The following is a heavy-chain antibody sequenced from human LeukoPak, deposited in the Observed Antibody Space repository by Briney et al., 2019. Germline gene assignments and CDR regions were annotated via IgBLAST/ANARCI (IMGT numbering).Heavy chain of an antibody. J-gene: IGHJ4*02. D-gene: IGHD3-16*01. CDR3: AKENEAIGLGFDFDY. CDR2: ISGDGGST. Sequence: GGSLRLSCAASGFTFDDYAMHWVRQAQGKGLEWVSLISGDGGSTYYADSVKGRFTISRDNSKNSLYLQMNSLRTEDTALYCCAKENEAIGLGFDFDYWGQGTLVTVSS. V-gene: IGHV3-43*02. CDR1: GFTFDDYA.